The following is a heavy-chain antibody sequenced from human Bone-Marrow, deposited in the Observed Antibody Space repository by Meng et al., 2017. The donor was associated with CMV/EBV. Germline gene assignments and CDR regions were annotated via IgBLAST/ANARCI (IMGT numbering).Heavy chain of an antibody. V-gene: IGHV3-9*01. CDR2: ISWNSGSI. J-gene: IGHJ6*02. CDR3: TKDKSLAVAGSGAGGMDV. CDR1: GFSFDDYA. Sequence: GGSLRLSCAGSGFSFDDYAMHWVRQAPGKGLEWVSGISWNSGSIAYAGSVKGRFTISRDNARNSLYLQMNSLRVEDTALYYCTKDKSLAVAGSGAGGMDVWGQGTTVTVS. D-gene: IGHD6-19*01.